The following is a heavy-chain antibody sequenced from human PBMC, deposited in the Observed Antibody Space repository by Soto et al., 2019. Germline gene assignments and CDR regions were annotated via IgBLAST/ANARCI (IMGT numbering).Heavy chain of an antibody. Sequence: QVQLVESGGGVVQPGRSLRLSCAASGFTFSSYAMHWVRQAPGKGLEWVAVISYAGSNKYYADSVKGRFTISRDNSKNTLYLQMNSLRAEDTAVYYCARVGWSGYYMGAFDYWGQGTLVTVSS. V-gene: IGHV3-30-3*01. CDR3: ARVGWSGYYMGAFDY. J-gene: IGHJ4*02. D-gene: IGHD3-3*01. CDR2: ISYAGSNK. CDR1: GFTFSSYA.